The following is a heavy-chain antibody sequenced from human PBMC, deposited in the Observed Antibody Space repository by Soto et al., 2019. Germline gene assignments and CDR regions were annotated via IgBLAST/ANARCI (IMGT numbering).Heavy chain of an antibody. V-gene: IGHV1-3*01. CDR2: INAGNGNT. J-gene: IGHJ4*02. CDR3: ARGVPRIPDY. D-gene: IGHD2-15*01. Sequence: QVQLVQSGAEVKKPGASVKVSCKASGYTFTSYAMHWVRQAPGQRLEWMGWINAGNGNTKYSQKFQGRVTITRDTAASTGYMALSSLRSEDTAVYYCARGVPRIPDYWGQGTLVTVSS. CDR1: GYTFTSYA.